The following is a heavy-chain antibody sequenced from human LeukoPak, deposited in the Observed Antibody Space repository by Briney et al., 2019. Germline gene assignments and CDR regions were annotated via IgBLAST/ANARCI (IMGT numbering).Heavy chain of an antibody. CDR1: GYTFTSYY. CDR3: ARVQRTYYDFWSGYSTGLDP. Sequence: GASVKVSCKASGYTFTSYYMHWVRQAPGQGLEWMGIINPSGGSTSYAQKFQGRVTMTRDTSTSTVYMELSSLRSEDTAVYYCARVQRTYYDFWSGYSTGLDPWGQGTLVTVPS. J-gene: IGHJ5*02. CDR2: INPSGGST. V-gene: IGHV1-46*01. D-gene: IGHD3-3*01.